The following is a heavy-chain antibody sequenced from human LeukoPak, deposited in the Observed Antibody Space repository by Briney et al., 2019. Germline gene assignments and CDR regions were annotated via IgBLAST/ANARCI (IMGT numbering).Heavy chain of an antibody. V-gene: IGHV4-4*02. CDR3: ARATMVRGVPDPFDY. Sequence: SETLSLTCAVSGGSISSSNWWSWVRQPPGKGLEWIGEIYHSGSTNYNPSLKSRVTISVDKSKNQFSLKLSSVTAADTAVYYCARATMVRGVPDPFDYWGQGTLVTVSS. J-gene: IGHJ4*02. D-gene: IGHD3-10*01. CDR1: GGSISSSNW. CDR2: IYHSGST.